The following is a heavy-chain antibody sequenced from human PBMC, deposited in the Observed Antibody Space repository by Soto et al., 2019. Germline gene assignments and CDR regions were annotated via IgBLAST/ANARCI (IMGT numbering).Heavy chain of an antibody. D-gene: IGHD2-15*01. J-gene: IGHJ6*02. CDR1: GGSISSSSYY. CDR2: IYYSGST. V-gene: IGHV4-39*01. Sequence: QLQLQESGPGLVKPSETLSLTCTVSGGSISSSSYYWGWIRQPPGKGLEWIGNIYYSGSTYYNPSLKSRVTISVDTSKNQFSLKLSSVTAADTAVYYCARHIVVVVAATEAGMDVWGQGTTVTVSS. CDR3: ARHIVVVVAATEAGMDV.